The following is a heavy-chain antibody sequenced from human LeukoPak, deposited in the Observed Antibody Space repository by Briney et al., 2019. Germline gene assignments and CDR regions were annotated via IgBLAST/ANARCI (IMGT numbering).Heavy chain of an antibody. D-gene: IGHD2-21*02. CDR3: AREGVAYCGGDCYFGYFDY. J-gene: IGHJ4*02. CDR1: GGSISGYY. Sequence: PSETLSLTCSVSGGSISGYYWSWIRQPPGKGLEWIGYIYYSGSTNYNPSLKSRVTISVDTSKNQFSLKLSSVTAADTAVYYCAREGVAYCGGDCYFGYFDYWGQGTLVTVSS. CDR2: IYYSGST. V-gene: IGHV4-59*01.